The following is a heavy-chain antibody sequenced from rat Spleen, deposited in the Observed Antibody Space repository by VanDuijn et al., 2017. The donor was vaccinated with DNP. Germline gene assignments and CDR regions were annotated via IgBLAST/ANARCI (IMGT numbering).Heavy chain of an antibody. V-gene: IGHV2S30*01. Sequence: QVQLKESGPGLVQPSQTLSLTCTVSGFSLTDYSVHWVRQPPGKGLEWMGRMRYDGDTYYNSDLKSRLSISRDTSKKQVYLKMNSLQSEDTTTYYCARGGPAIGWYFDFWGPGTMVTVSS. CDR1: GFSLTDYS. CDR2: MRYDGDT. CDR3: ARGGPAIGWYFDF. D-gene: IGHD1-4*01. J-gene: IGHJ1*01.